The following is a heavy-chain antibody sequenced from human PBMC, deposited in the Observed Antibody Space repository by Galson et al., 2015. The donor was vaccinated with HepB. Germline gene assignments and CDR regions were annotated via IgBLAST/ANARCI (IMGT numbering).Heavy chain of an antibody. Sequence: SLRLSCAASGFTVSSNYMSWVRQAPGKGLEWVSVIYSGGSTYYADSVKGRFTISRDNSKNTLYLQMNSLRAEDTAVYYCARVDYYDSSTFHWYFDLWGRGTLVTVSS. CDR1: GFTVSSNY. J-gene: IGHJ2*01. CDR3: ARVDYYDSSTFHWYFDL. D-gene: IGHD3-22*01. CDR2: IYSGGST. V-gene: IGHV3-66*01.